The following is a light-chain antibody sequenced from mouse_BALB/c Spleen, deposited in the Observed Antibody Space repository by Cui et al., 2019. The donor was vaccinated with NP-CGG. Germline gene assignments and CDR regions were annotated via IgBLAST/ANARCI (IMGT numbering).Light chain of an antibody. CDR1: TGAVTTSNY. CDR2: GTN. Sequence: AVGTQEFAFTTSPGETVTLTCRSSTGAVTTSNYANWVQEKPDHLFSGLIGGTNNRAPGVPARFSGSLIGDKAALTITGAQTEDEAIYFCALWYSNHWVFGGGTKLTVL. V-gene: IGLV1*01. J-gene: IGLJ1*01. CDR3: ALWYSNHWV.